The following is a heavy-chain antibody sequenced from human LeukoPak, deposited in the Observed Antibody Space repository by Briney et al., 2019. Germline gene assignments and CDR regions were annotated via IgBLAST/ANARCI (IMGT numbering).Heavy chain of an antibody. CDR3: ARTYSSFDY. D-gene: IGHD6-19*01. J-gene: IGHJ4*02. Sequence: GGSLRLSCAASGFTVSANYMTWVRQAPGKGLEWVSVVYSGGSTYYADSVKGRFTISRDNTKNTLYLQMNSLRAEDTAVYYCARTYSSFDYWGQGTLVTVSS. CDR2: VYSGGST. V-gene: IGHV3-66*01. CDR1: GFTVSANY.